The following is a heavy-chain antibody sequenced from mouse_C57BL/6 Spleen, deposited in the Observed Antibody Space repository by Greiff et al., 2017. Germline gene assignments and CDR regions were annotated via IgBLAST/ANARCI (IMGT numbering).Heavy chain of an antibody. Sequence: VQLVESGAELARPGASVKLSCKASGYTFTSYGISWVKQRTGQGLEWIGEIYPRSGNTYYNEKFKGKATLTADKSSSTAYMELRSLTSEDSAVYFCANYYGSSPRAMDYWGQGTSVTVSS. V-gene: IGHV1-81*01. J-gene: IGHJ4*01. CDR1: GYTFTSYG. D-gene: IGHD1-1*01. CDR3: ANYYGSSPRAMDY. CDR2: IYPRSGNT.